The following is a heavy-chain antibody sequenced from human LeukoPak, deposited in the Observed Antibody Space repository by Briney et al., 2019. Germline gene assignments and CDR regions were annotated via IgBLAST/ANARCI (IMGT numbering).Heavy chain of an antibody. CDR1: GGSISSYY. CDR2: IYYSGST. CDR3: ARYYDSSGYSFDY. J-gene: IGHJ4*02. Sequence: SETLSLTCTVSGGSISSYYWSWIRQPPGKGLEWIGYIYYSGSTNYNPSLKSRVTITVDTSKNQFSLKLSSVTAADTAVYYCARYYDSSGYSFDYWGQGTLVTVSS. D-gene: IGHD3-22*01. V-gene: IGHV4-59*01.